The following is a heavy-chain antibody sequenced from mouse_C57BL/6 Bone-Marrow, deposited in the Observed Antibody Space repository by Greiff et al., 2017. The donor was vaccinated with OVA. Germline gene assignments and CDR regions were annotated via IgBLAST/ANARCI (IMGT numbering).Heavy chain of an antibody. D-gene: IGHD1-1*01. V-gene: IGHV1-50*01. CDR2: IDPSDSYT. Sequence: QVQLQQSGAELVKPGASVKLSCKASGYTFTSYWMQWVKQRPGQGLEWIGEIDPSDSYTNYNQKFKGKATLTVDKSSRTAYMQLSSLTSEDSAVYYCARWDYYYGSSLWYFDVWGTGTTVTVSS. CDR3: ARWDYYYGSSLWYFDV. J-gene: IGHJ1*03. CDR1: GYTFTSYW.